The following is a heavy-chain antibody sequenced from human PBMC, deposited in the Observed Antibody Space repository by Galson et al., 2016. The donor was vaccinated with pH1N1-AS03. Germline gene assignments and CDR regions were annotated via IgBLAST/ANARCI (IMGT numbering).Heavy chain of an antibody. V-gene: IGHV5-51*01. CDR2: IYPSDSDA. D-gene: IGHD1-26*01. Sequence: SGAEVKQPGESLKISCKASGYLFTNYWIAWVRQMPGKGLEWMGIIYPSDSDARYSPSFQGQVTFSANKSTRTAYLHLTTLKAADSAIYYCARHASPTILSYHFDSWGRGTLVTVSS. CDR1: GYLFTNYW. J-gene: IGHJ4*02. CDR3: ARHASPTILSYHFDS.